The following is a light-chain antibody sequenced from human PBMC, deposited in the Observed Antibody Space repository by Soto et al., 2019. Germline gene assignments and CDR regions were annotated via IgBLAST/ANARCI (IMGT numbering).Light chain of an antibody. J-gene: IGLJ2*01. Sequence: QSALTQPASVSGSPGQSITFSCTGSSSDVGGYKYVSWYQHHPGKAPKLIIYDVSSRPSGVSDRFSGSKSGNTASLTISGLQADDEADYYCSSYTTKSTVIFGGGTKVTVL. CDR3: SSYTTKSTVI. CDR1: SSDVGGYKY. CDR2: DVS. V-gene: IGLV2-14*03.